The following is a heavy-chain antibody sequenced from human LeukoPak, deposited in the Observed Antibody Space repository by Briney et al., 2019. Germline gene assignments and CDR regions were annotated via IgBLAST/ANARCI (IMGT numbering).Heavy chain of an antibody. J-gene: IGHJ4*02. CDR3: ARGSSGWMEDYFDY. CDR2: IWYDGSNK. CDR1: GFTFSSYG. D-gene: IGHD6-19*01. V-gene: IGHV3-33*01. Sequence: GGSLRPSRAASGFTFSSYGMHWVRQAPGKGLEWVAVIWYDGSNKYYADSVKGRFTISRDNSKNTLYLQMNSLRAEDTAVYYCARGSSGWMEDYFDYWGQGTLVTVSS.